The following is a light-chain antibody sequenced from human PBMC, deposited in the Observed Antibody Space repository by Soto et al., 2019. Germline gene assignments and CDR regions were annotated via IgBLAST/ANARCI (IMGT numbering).Light chain of an antibody. CDR1: QSVRSH. CDR2: GAS. J-gene: IGKJ4*01. V-gene: IGKV3-15*01. CDR3: QQYNDWPRT. Sequence: EVVMTQSPGTLSVSPGERVTLSCRASQSVRSHLAWYQQKPGQAPSLLIFGASTRATGVSDRFSGGESGTEFTLTISSLRSEDVAVYFCQQYNDWPRTFGGGTKVDIK.